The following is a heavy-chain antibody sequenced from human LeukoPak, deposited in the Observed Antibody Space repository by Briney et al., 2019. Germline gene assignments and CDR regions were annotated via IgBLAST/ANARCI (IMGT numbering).Heavy chain of an antibody. CDR3: ARGHSGSYWGTRYFDY. CDR2: TYCRTKWYN. Sequence: SQTLSLTCAVSGDSVSSNSAAWNWLRQAPARGLEWVGRTYCRTKWYNDYAVGVKSRITLNTNTSKYLLMLRLNAVATEDTPVYYCARGHSGSYWGTRYFDYWGQGTLVTVSS. J-gene: IGHJ4*02. D-gene: IGHD1-26*01. CDR1: GDSVSSNSAA. V-gene: IGHV6-1*01.